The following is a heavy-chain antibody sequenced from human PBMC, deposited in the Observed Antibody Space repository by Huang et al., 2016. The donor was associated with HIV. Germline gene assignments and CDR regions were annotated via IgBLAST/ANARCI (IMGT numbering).Heavy chain of an antibody. CDR2: MNPNRGNT. CDR1: GYTFTHYD. Sequence: QVQLVQSEAEVKKPGASVKVSCKASGYTFTHYDINWLRQAAGQGSEWMGWMNPNRGNTGYAQKFQGRVTITRNTAISTAYMELSGLRSEDTAVYYCARADPGYCSGGSCKEFDYWGQGTLVTVSS. V-gene: IGHV1-8*03. D-gene: IGHD2-15*01. J-gene: IGHJ4*02. CDR3: ARADPGYCSGGSCKEFDY.